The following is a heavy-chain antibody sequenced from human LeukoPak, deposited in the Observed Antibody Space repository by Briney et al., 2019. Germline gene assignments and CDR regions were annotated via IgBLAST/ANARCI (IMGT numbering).Heavy chain of an antibody. CDR1: GFTFSDYW. CDR3: ARGTCSGGSCYWAFDY. CDR2: VNSDGSST. J-gene: IGHJ4*02. V-gene: IGHV3-74*01. Sequence: GGSLRLSCAASGFTFSDYWMHWVRQAPGKGLVWVSRVNSDGSSTDCADSVKGRFTISRDNAKNSLYLQMNSLRAEDTAVYYCARGTCSGGSCYWAFDYWGQGTLVTVSS. D-gene: IGHD2-15*01.